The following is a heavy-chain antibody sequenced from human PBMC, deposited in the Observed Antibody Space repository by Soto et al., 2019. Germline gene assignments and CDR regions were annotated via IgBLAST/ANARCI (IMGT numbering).Heavy chain of an antibody. CDR1: GFTFSIYW. CDR3: ASRNYYDSTGYYNW. CDR2: IKQDGSEM. V-gene: IGHV3-7*01. Sequence: PAGSMTLASAASGFTFSIYWMGWVRQAPGKGLEWVANIKQDGSEMYYLDSVNGRFTISRDNAKSSLYLQMNDLRDGDTVVYYCASRNYYDSTGYYNWWGQGILVTVSS. D-gene: IGHD3-22*01. J-gene: IGHJ4*02.